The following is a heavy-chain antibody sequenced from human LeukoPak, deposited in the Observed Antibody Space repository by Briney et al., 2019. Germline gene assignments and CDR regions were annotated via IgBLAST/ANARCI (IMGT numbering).Heavy chain of an antibody. CDR1: GGSISSYY. CDR3: ARGGYDFWGALNWFDP. D-gene: IGHD3-3*01. J-gene: IGHJ5*02. Sequence: SETLSLTRTVSGGSISSYYWSWIRQPPGKGLERIGYIYYSGSTNYNPSLKSRVTISVDTSKNQFSLKLSSVTAADTAVYYCARGGYDFWGALNWFDPWGQGTLVTVSS. V-gene: IGHV4-59*08. CDR2: IYYSGST.